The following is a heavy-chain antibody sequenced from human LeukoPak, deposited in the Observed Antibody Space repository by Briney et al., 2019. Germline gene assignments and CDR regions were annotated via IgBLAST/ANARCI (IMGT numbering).Heavy chain of an antibody. Sequence: GGSLRLSCAASGFTFSDYYMSWLRLAPGKGLEWVSSIFPSGGEIHYADSVRGRFTISRDNSKSILSLQMNSLRAEDTAIYYCATYRQVLLPFESWGQGTLVTVSS. CDR3: ATYRQVLLPFES. V-gene: IGHV3-23*01. CDR2: IFPSGGEI. J-gene: IGHJ4*02. D-gene: IGHD5-18*01. CDR1: GFTFSDYY.